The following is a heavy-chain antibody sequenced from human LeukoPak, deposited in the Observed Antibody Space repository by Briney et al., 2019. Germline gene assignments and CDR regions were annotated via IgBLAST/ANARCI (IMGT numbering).Heavy chain of an antibody. CDR3: ARDRGLLWFGELLMEGFDY. D-gene: IGHD3-10*01. Sequence: ASVKVSCKASGYTFTGYYMHWVRQAPGQGLEWMGWINPNSGGTNYAQKFQGRVTMTRDTSISTAYMELSRLRSDDTAVYYCARDRGLLWFGELLMEGFDYWGQGTLVTVSS. V-gene: IGHV1-2*02. J-gene: IGHJ4*02. CDR1: GYTFTGYY. CDR2: INPNSGGT.